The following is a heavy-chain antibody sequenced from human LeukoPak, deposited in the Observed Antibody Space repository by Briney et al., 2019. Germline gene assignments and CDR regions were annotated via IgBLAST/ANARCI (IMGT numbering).Heavy chain of an antibody. CDR1: GFTFSSYW. D-gene: IGHD3-10*01. J-gene: IGHJ4*02. CDR2: INSDGSST. CDR3: ARDVVSGSGSCDY. V-gene: IGHV3-74*01. Sequence: PGGSLRLSCAASGFTFSSYWMHWVRQAPGKGLVWVSRINSDGSSTSYADSVKGRFIVSRDNAKNTVFLQMNNLRAEDTAVYYCARDVVSGSGSCDYWGQGALVTVSS.